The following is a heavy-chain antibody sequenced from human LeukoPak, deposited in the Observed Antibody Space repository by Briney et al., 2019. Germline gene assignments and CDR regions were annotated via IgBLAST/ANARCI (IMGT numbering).Heavy chain of an antibody. J-gene: IGHJ4*02. Sequence: SETLSLTCTVSGGSISSYYWSWIRQPPGKGLEWIGYIYYSGSTNYNPSLKSRVTISVDTSKNQFSLKLSSVTAADTAVYYCGREAAAGKTDYWGQGTLVTVSS. D-gene: IGHD6-13*01. CDR1: GGSISSYY. V-gene: IGHV4-59*01. CDR3: GREAAAGKTDY. CDR2: IYYSGST.